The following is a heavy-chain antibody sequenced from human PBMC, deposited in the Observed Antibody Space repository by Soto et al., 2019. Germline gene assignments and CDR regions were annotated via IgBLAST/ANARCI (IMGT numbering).Heavy chain of an antibody. CDR1: GGSISSGDYN. D-gene: IGHD4-17*01. CDR3: ARSGDYVPFDY. V-gene: IGHV4-30-4*01. Sequence: QVQLQESGPGLVKASQTLSLTCTVSGGSISSGDYNWSWIRQLPGKGLEWIGYIYYSGYTYNNPSLKSRVTISVDTSKNQFSLKLSSVTAADTAVYYCARSGDYVPFDYWGHGTLVTVSS. CDR2: IYYSGYT. J-gene: IGHJ4*01.